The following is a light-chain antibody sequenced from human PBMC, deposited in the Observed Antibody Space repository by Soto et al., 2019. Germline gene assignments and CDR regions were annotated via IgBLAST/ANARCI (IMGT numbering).Light chain of an antibody. Sequence: EIVLTQSPGTLSLSPGESATLSCRASQSVGSNFLAWYQHKPDQAPRLLIYGASTRATGIPARFSGSGSGTEFTLTISSLQSEDFAVYYCQQYNSWPETFGQGTKVDIK. V-gene: IGKV3-15*01. CDR3: QQYNSWPET. J-gene: IGKJ1*01. CDR2: GAS. CDR1: QSVGSN.